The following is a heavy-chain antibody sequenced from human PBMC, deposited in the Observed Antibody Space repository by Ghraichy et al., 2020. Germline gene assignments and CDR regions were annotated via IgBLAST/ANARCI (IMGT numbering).Heavy chain of an antibody. V-gene: IGHV3-53*01. Sequence: GGSLRLSCAASGFTVSSNYMSWVRQAPGKGLEWVSVIYSGGSTYYADSVKGRFTISRDNSKNTLYLQMNSLRAEDTAVYYCARLWFGESFESYYYYYGMDVWGQGTTVTVSS. CDR3: ARLWFGESFESYYYYYGMDV. J-gene: IGHJ6*02. CDR2: IYSGGST. CDR1: GFTVSSNY. D-gene: IGHD3-10*01.